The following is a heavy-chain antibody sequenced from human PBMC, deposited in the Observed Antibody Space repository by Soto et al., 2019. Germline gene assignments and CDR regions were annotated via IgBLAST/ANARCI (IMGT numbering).Heavy chain of an antibody. CDR3: ARGGYCSSTSCYTFRDYYYYGMAV. CDR2: IYYSGST. Sequence: SETLSLTCTVSGGSISSGGYYWSWIRQHPGKGLEWIGYIYYSGSTYYNPSLKSRVTISVDTSKNQFSLKLSSVTAADTAVYYCARGGYCSSTSCYTFRDYYYYGMAVWGQGTTVTVSS. V-gene: IGHV4-31*03. CDR1: GGSISSGGYY. J-gene: IGHJ6*02. D-gene: IGHD2-2*02.